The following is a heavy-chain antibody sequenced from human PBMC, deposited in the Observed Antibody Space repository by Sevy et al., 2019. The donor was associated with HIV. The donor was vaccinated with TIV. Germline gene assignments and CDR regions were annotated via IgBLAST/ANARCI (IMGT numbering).Heavy chain of an antibody. V-gene: IGHV4-4*07. CDR2: IYTSGST. J-gene: IGHJ6*02. CDR3: ARDNTYYYGSGSYYPYYYYYGMDV. D-gene: IGHD3-10*01. Sequence: SETLSLTCTVSGGSISSYYWSWIRQPAGKGLEWIGRIYTSGSTNYNPSLKSRVTMSVDTSKKQFSLKLSSVTAADTAVYYCARDNTYYYGSGSYYPYYYYYGMDVWGQGTTVTVSS. CDR1: GGSISSYY.